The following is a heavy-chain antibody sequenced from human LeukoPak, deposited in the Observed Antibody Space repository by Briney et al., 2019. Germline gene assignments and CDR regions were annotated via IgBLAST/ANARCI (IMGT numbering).Heavy chain of an antibody. D-gene: IGHD2-15*01. CDR2: IWYDGSNK. J-gene: IGHJ4*02. CDR1: GFKFRSYG. V-gene: IGHV3-33*01. CDR3: ARQRQGSFDY. Sequence: GGSLRLSCAVSGFKFRSYGMHWVRQSPGKGLEWVAIIWYDGSNKYYSDSVKGRFTISRGNAKNSLYLQMNSLRDEDTAVYYCARQRQGSFDYWGQGTLVTVSS.